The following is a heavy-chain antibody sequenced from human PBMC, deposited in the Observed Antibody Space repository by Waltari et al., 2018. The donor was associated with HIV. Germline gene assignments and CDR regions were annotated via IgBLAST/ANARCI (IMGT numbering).Heavy chain of an antibody. Sequence: QVQLQESGPGLVKPSGTLSLTCAVSGGSITSSNWWSWVRQPPEKGLEWIGEIYHSGSTNYYPSLKSRVTISLDKTNNQFSRKLGSVTAADTALYYCAGSRSSGSSVYYGMDVWGQGTTVTVSS. J-gene: IGHJ6*02. CDR3: AGSRSSGSSVYYGMDV. CDR2: IYHSGST. CDR1: GGSITSSNW. V-gene: IGHV4-4*02. D-gene: IGHD3-22*01.